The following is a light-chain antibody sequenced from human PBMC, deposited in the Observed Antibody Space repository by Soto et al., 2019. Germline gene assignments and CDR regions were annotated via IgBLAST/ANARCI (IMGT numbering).Light chain of an antibody. CDR3: ETWDSNTRV. CDR1: SGHSSYI. CDR2: LEGSGSY. V-gene: IGLV4-60*02. Sequence: QSVLTQSSSASASLGSSVKLTCTLSSGHSSYIIAWHQQQPGKAPRYLMKLEGSGSYNKGSGVPDRFSGSSSGADRYLTISNRQFEEEADYYCETWDSNTRVFGGGTKLTVL. J-gene: IGLJ2*01.